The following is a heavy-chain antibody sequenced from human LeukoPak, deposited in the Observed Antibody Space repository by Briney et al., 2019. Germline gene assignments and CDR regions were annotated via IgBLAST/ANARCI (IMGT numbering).Heavy chain of an antibody. D-gene: IGHD6-19*01. V-gene: IGHV4-30-2*01. CDR3: ARDPNTKQWLDAFDI. Sequence: SETLSLTCAVSGGSITTGGYSWSWIRQPPGKGLEWLGHIYYSGNTYFNPSLESRLTLSVDKSRNQFSLRLSSVTAADTAVYYCARDPNTKQWLDAFDIWGQGTMVTVSS. CDR1: GGSITTGGYS. CDR2: IYYSGNT. J-gene: IGHJ3*02.